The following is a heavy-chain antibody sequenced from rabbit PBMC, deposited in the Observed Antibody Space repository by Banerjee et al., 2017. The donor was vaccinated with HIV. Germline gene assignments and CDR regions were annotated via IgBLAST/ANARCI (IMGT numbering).Heavy chain of an antibody. Sequence: QSLEESGGDLVKPGASLTLTCTASGIDFSTYYYMCWVRQAPGKGLEWIACIGTGSTDSTYYATWAEGRFTISKTSSTTVTLQMTSLTVADTATYFWARDLAGIIGWNFGLWGQGTLVTVS. CDR1: GIDFSTYYY. J-gene: IGHJ4*01. CDR3: ARDLAGIIGWNFGL. D-gene: IGHD4-1*01. CDR2: IGTGSTDST. V-gene: IGHV1S40*01.